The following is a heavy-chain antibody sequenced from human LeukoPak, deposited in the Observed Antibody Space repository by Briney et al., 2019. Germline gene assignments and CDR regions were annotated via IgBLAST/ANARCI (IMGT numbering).Heavy chain of an antibody. V-gene: IGHV4-34*01. CDR2: INHSGST. CDR3: ARGPTTVTRAFDY. D-gene: IGHD4-17*01. CDR1: GGSFSGYC. J-gene: IGHJ4*02. Sequence: PSETLSLTCAVYGGSFSGYCWSWIRQPPGKGLEWIGEINHSGSTNYNPSLKSRVTISVDTSKNQFSLKLSSVTAADTAVYYCARGPTTVTRAFDYWGQGTLVTVSS.